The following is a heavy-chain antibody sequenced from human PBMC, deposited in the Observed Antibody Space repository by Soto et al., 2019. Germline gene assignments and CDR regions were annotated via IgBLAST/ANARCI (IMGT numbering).Heavy chain of an antibody. D-gene: IGHD4-4*01. J-gene: IGHJ4*02. Sequence: QLQLQESGSGLEKPSQTLSLTCAVSGGSISSGGYSWSWIRQPPGKGLEWIGYIHHSGSTYYNPSLKSRVTISVDRSKNQFSLKLSSVTAADTAVYYCARGMTTVTTLDYWGQGTLVTVSS. V-gene: IGHV4-30-2*01. CDR1: GGSISSGGYS. CDR2: IHHSGST. CDR3: ARGMTTVTTLDY.